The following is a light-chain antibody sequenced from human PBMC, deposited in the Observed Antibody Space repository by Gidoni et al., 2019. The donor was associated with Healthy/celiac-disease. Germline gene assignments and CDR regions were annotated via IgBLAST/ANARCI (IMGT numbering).Light chain of an antibody. CDR2: AAS. Sequence: DIQMTQSPSSLSASVGDRVTITCRASQSSSSYLNWYQQKPEKAPKLLIYAASSLHSGVATRCSGSGSGTDFTLTSSSLQPEDLATYYCQQSYSTPRTFGQGTKLEIK. V-gene: IGKV1-39*01. CDR1: QSSSSY. CDR3: QQSYSTPRT. J-gene: IGKJ2*01.